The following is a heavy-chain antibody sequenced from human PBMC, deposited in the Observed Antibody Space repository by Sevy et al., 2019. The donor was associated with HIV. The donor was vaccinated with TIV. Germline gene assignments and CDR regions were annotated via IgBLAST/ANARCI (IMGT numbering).Heavy chain of an antibody. V-gene: IGHV3-15*01. D-gene: IGHD3-3*01. CDR1: GFTFSNAC. CDR3: TTDLILEWYHDAFDI. J-gene: IGHJ3*02. CDR2: IKSKADGGTT. Sequence: GGSLRLSCAASGFTFSNACMSWVRQAPGKGLEWVGRIKSKADGGTTDNAAPVKARFTTERDDSKNTRDLQMNSLKTEDTAVYYCTTDLILEWYHDAFDIWGQGTMVTVSS.